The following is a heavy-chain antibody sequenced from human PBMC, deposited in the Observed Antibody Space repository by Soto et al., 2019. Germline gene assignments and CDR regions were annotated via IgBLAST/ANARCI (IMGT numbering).Heavy chain of an antibody. V-gene: IGHV3-7*01. CDR3: ARSIAARLNWFDP. Sequence: GGSLRLSCAASGSTFSSYWRSWVRQAPGKELEWVANIKQDGSEKYYVDSVKGRFTISRDNAKNSLYLQMNSLRAEDTAVYYCARSIAARLNWFDPWGQGALVTVSS. CDR1: GSTFSSYW. D-gene: IGHD6-6*01. CDR2: IKQDGSEK. J-gene: IGHJ5*02.